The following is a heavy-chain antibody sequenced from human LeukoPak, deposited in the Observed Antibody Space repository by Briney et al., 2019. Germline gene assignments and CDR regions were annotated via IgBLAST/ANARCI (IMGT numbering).Heavy chain of an antibody. J-gene: IGHJ4*02. CDR1: GFTPSSYW. Sequence: GGSLRLSCAVPGFTPSSYWMHWFRKVPGKGLVWVSRIDTDASKTNYADSVKGRFTISRDNAKNTLYLQMNSLRAGDTAVYYCTRGLLGIDYWGQGTLVTVSS. D-gene: IGHD2-8*02. V-gene: IGHV3-74*01. CDR2: IDTDASKT. CDR3: TRGLLGIDY.